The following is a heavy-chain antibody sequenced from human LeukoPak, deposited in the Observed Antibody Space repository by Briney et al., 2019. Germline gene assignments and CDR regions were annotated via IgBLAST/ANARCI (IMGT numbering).Heavy chain of an antibody. CDR1: GYTFTGDY. D-gene: IGHD4-17*01. CDR2: INPNSGGT. Sequence: ASVKVSCKASGYTFTGDYRHWVRQAPGQGLEWMGWINPNSGGTNYAQKFQGRVTMTRDTSVSTVYMELTRLRSDDTAVYYCARQDNAYGYYFDYWGQGTPVTVSS. CDR3: ARQDNAYGYYFDY. V-gene: IGHV1-2*02. J-gene: IGHJ4*02.